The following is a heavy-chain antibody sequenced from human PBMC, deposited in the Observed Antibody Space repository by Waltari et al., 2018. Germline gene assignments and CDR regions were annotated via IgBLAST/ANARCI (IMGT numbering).Heavy chain of an antibody. CDR3: ARGRIAARLYGGLPWYFDL. Sequence: QVQLQQWGAGLLKPSETLSLTCAVYGGSFSGYYWSWIRPPPGQGLEWIGEINHRGSTNYNPSLKSRVTISVDTSKNQFSLKLSSVTAADTAVYYCARGRIAARLYGGLPWYFDLWGRGTLVTVSS. CDR1: GGSFSGYY. CDR2: INHRGST. V-gene: IGHV4-34*01. J-gene: IGHJ2*01. D-gene: IGHD6-6*01.